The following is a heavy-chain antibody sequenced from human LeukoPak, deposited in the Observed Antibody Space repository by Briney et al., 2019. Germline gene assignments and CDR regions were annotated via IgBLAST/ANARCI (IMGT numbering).Heavy chain of an antibody. J-gene: IGHJ5*02. CDR1: GGSISSYY. Sequence: SETLSLTCTASGGSISSYYWSWIRQPPGKGLEWIGYIYYSGSTNYNPSLKSRVTISVDTSKNQFSLKLSSVTAADTAVYYCAREAVVTRNWFDPWGQGTLVTVSS. D-gene: IGHD4-23*01. V-gene: IGHV4-59*01. CDR3: AREAVVTRNWFDP. CDR2: IYYSGST.